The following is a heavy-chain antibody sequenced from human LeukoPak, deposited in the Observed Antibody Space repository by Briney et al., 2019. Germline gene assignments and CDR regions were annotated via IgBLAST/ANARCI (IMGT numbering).Heavy chain of an antibody. CDR1: EYSFITYW. CDR2: IYPGDSDT. CDR3: ARGGRGNSNWYYFDY. V-gene: IGHV5-51*01. Sequence: GESLQISCKASEYSFITYWIGWVRQLPGKGLEWMGIIYPGDSDTRYSPSFQGQVTISADKSISTAYLRWSSLKASDSAMYYCARGGRGNSNWYYFDYWGQGTLVTVSS. J-gene: IGHJ4*02. D-gene: IGHD6-13*01.